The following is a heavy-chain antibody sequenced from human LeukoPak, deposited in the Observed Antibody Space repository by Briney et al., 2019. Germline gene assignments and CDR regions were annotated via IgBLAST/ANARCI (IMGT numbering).Heavy chain of an antibody. J-gene: IGHJ5*02. CDR3: ARVTSGMRYNWLDP. CDR1: GYTFTDYD. CDR2: IHPRGGYS. V-gene: IGHV1-8*01. D-gene: IGHD2-2*01. Sequence: ASVKVSCKTSGYTFTDYDVNWVRQAPGQGLEWMGYIHPRGGYSESAQRFQGRLSMTRDVSTDTAYMELSTLTSDDTAVYYCARVTSGMRYNWLDPWGQGTLIIVSS.